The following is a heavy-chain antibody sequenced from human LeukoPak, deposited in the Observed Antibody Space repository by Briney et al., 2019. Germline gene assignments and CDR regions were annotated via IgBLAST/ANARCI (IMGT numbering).Heavy chain of an antibody. V-gene: IGHV1-2*02. CDR3: ATSVIKDYYDSSGYYLAY. CDR1: GYTFTGYY. J-gene: IGHJ4*02. D-gene: IGHD3-22*01. CDR2: INPNSGGT. Sequence: ASVKVSCKASGYTFTGYYMHWVRQAPGQGLEWMGWINPNSGGTNYAQKFQGRVTMTRDTSISTAYMELSRLRSDDTAVYYCATSVIKDYYDSSGYYLAYWGQGTLVTVSS.